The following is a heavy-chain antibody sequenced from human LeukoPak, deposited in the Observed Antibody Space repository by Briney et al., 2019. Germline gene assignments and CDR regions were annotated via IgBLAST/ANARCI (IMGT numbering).Heavy chain of an antibody. CDR3: ARGSFTRGYSGYDPLGTLRY. J-gene: IGHJ4*02. D-gene: IGHD5-12*01. Sequence: PSETLSLTCTVSGGSISSGGYYWSWIRQHPGKGLEWIGCIFYSGSTYYNPSLKSRVTKSVHTSKNQFSLKLSSVTAADTAVYYCARGSFTRGYSGYDPLGTLRYWGQGTLVTVSS. V-gene: IGHV4-31*03. CDR2: IFYSGST. CDR1: GGSISSGGYY.